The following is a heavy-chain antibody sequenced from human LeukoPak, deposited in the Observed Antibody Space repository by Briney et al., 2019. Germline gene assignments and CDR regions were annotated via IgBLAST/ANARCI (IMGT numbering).Heavy chain of an antibody. CDR2: IYASGST. V-gene: IGHV4-4*07. CDR1: GGSISSYY. CDR3: AAYDSSGYYYFDY. Sequence: SETLSLTCTVSGGSISSYYWSWIRQPARKGLEWIGRIYASGSTNYNPSLKSRVTLSVDTSKNQFSLKLSSVTAADTAVYYCAAYDSSGYYYFDYWGQGTLVTVSS. J-gene: IGHJ4*02. D-gene: IGHD3-22*01.